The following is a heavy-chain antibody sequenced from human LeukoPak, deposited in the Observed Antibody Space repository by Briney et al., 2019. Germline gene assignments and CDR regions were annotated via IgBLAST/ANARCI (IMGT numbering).Heavy chain of an antibody. CDR1: GGTFSSYT. Sequence: ASVKVSCKASGGTFSSYTISWVRQAPGQGLEWMGRIIPILGIANYAQKFQGRVTITADKSTSTAYMELSSLRSEDTAVYYCARDLVVVPAAIQLVYEGVFDYWGQGTLVTVSS. D-gene: IGHD2-2*02. J-gene: IGHJ4*02. CDR2: IIPILGIA. CDR3: ARDLVVVPAAIQLVYEGVFDY. V-gene: IGHV1-69*04.